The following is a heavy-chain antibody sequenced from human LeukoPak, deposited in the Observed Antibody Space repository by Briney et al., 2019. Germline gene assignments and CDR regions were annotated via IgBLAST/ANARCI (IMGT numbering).Heavy chain of an antibody. J-gene: IGHJ3*02. Sequence: PSETLSLTRTVSGGSISSYYWSWIRQPPGKGLEWIGYIYYSGSTNYNPSLKSRVTISVDTSKNQFSLKLSSVTAADTAVYYCARGRDGYNGAFDIWGQGTMVTVSS. V-gene: IGHV4-59*01. CDR1: GGSISSYY. CDR2: IYYSGST. CDR3: ARGRDGYNGAFDI. D-gene: IGHD5-24*01.